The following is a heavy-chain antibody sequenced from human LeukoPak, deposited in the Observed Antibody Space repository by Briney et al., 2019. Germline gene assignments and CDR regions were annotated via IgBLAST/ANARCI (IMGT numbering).Heavy chain of an antibody. Sequence: ASVKVSCKPSGYAFSSYGISWVRQAPGQGLEWMGWISAYNGNTNYAQKFQGRVTMTTDTSTSTAYLELRSLRSDDTAVYYCARVLSSTSCYGFDYWGQGTLVTVSS. CDR3: ARVLSSTSCYGFDY. V-gene: IGHV1-18*01. D-gene: IGHD2-2*01. J-gene: IGHJ4*02. CDR1: GYAFSSYG. CDR2: ISAYNGNT.